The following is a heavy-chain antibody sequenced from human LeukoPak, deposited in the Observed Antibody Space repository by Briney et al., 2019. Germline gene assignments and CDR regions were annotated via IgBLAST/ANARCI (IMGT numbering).Heavy chain of an antibody. V-gene: IGHV1-46*01. CDR1: GYTFTSYY. D-gene: IGHD3-16*02. CDR2: INPSGGST. CDR3: ESLYYDYVWGSYRYEDAFDI. Sequence: ASVKVSCKASGYTFTSYYMHWVRQAPGQGLEWMGIINPSGGSTSYAQKFQGRVTMTRDTSTSTVYMELSSLRSEDTAVYYCESLYYDYVWGSYRYEDAFDIWGQGTMVTVSS. J-gene: IGHJ3*02.